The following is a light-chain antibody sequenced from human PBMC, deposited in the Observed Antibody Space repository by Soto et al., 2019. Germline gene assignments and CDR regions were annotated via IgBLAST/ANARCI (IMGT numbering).Light chain of an antibody. CDR1: QDISDD. CDR3: LQNHNCPRT. Sequence: AIQMTQSPSSLSASVGDRVTITCRASQDISDDVGWYQQTPGKAPKLLISGASRLQSGVPSRFSGSGSGAAFTLTITSLRPEDSATYYCLQNHNCPRTFGQGTKVEI. J-gene: IGKJ1*01. V-gene: IGKV1-6*01. CDR2: GAS.